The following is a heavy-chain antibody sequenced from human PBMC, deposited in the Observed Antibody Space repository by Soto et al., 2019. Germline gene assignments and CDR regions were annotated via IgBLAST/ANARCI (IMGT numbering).Heavy chain of an antibody. CDR1: GGSFSGYY. J-gene: IGHJ4*02. D-gene: IGHD6-6*01. V-gene: IGHV4-34*01. CDR3: ARENSTSSTDY. CDR2: INHSGST. Sequence: SETLSLTSAAYGGSFSGYYWSWIRQPPGKGLEWIGEINHSGSTNYNPSLKSRVTISVDTSKNQFSLKLSSVTAADTAVYYCARENSTSSTDYWGQGTLVTVSS.